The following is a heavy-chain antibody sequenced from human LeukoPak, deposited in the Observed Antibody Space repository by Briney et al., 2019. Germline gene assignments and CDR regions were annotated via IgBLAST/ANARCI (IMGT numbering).Heavy chain of an antibody. J-gene: IGHJ3*02. CDR1: GGSFSGYY. CDR2: INHSGST. V-gene: IGHV4-34*01. CDR3: ARPTRLRYRPDAFDI. Sequence: SETLSLTCAVYGGSFSGYYWSWIRQPPGKGLEWIGEINHSGSTNYNPSLKSRVTISVDTSKNQFSLKLSSVTAADTAVYYCARPTRLRYRPDAFDIWGQGTMVTVSS. D-gene: IGHD3-9*01.